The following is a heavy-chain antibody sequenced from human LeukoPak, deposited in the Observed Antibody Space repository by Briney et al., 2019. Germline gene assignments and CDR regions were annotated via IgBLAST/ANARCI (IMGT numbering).Heavy chain of an antibody. Sequence: PQTLSLTCTVSGGSISSGGYYWSWIRQHPGKGLEWIGYMYYTGNTYYNPSLKSRVTISVDTSKNQFSLKLTSVTAADTAVYYCASAFSGYGLPGYWGQGTLVTVSS. V-gene: IGHV4-31*03. CDR2: MYYTGNT. CDR1: GGSISSGGYY. D-gene: IGHD3-22*01. J-gene: IGHJ4*02. CDR3: ASAFSGYGLPGY.